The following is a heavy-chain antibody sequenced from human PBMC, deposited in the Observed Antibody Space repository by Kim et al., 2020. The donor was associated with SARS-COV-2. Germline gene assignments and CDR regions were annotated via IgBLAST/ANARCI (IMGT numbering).Heavy chain of an antibody. CDR3: ARGGGYYDSSGYYYYFDY. CDR1: GGSFSGYY. J-gene: IGHJ4*02. CDR2: INHSGST. D-gene: IGHD3-22*01. Sequence: SETLSLTCAVYGGSFSGYYWSWIRQPPGKGLEWIGEINHSGSTNYNPSLKSRVTISVDTSKNQFSLKLSSVTAADTAVYYCARGGGYYDSSGYYYYFDYWGQGTLVTVSS. V-gene: IGHV4-34*01.